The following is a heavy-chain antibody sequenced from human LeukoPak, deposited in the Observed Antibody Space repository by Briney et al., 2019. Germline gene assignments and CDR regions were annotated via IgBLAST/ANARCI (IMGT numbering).Heavy chain of an antibody. D-gene: IGHD3-16*02. CDR2: ISCNSCSI. Sequence: GRSLRLSCAASGCTFDVYTMHWVPQAPGKGLEWVSGISCNSCSIRYAASVKGRFTIFRDNAKNSLYLQMKSLRAEDTALYYCANDWYPVGGVIVPSFDYWGQGTLVTVPS. CDR3: ANDWYPVGGVIVPSFDY. CDR1: GCTFDVYT. J-gene: IGHJ4*02. V-gene: IGHV3-9*01.